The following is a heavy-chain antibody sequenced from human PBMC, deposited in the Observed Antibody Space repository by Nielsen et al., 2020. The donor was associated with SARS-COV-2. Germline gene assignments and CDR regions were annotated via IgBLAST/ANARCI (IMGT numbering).Heavy chain of an antibody. CDR2: ISSSGSTI. V-gene: IGHV3-11*01. CDR3: ARARTRGETFDY. J-gene: IGHJ4*02. Sequence: GESLKISCAASGFTFSDYYMSWNRQAPGKGLEWVSYISSSGSTIYYADSVKGRFTISRDNAKNSLYLQMNSLRAEDTAVYYCARARTRGETFDYWGQGTLVTVSS. CDR1: GFTFSDYY. D-gene: IGHD1-7*01.